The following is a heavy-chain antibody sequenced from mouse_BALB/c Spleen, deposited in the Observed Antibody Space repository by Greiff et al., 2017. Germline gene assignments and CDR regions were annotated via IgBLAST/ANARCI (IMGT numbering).Heavy chain of an antibody. V-gene: IGHV1S137*01. CDR2: ISTYYGDA. D-gene: IGHD1-1*01. CDR3: ARGVITTVVATSDFDY. J-gene: IGHJ2*01. Sequence: QVQLKQSGAELVRPGVSVKISCKGSGYTFTDYAMHWVKQSHAKSLEWIGVISTYYGDASYNQKFKGKATMTVDKSSSTAYMELARLTSEDSAIYYCARGVITTVVATSDFDYWGQGTTLTVSS. CDR1: GYTFTDYA.